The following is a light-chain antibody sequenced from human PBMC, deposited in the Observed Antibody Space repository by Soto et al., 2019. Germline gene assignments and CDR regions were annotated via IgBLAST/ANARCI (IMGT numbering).Light chain of an antibody. CDR1: QSVSSSY. V-gene: IGKV3-20*01. CDR2: GAS. Sequence: EILMTQSPATLSVSPGERATLSCRASQSVSSSYLAWYQQKPGQAPRLLIYGASNRATGIPDRFSGSGSGTDFTLTISRLEPEDFAMYFCQQYVSSPQTFGQGTKVDIK. CDR3: QQYVSSPQT. J-gene: IGKJ1*01.